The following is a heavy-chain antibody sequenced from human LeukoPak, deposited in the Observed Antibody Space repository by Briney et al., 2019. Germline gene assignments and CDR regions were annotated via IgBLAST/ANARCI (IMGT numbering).Heavy chain of an antibody. CDR2: ITSSSSTI. D-gene: IGHD6-13*01. V-gene: IGHV3-48*02. CDR1: GFTFSSYS. J-gene: IGHJ4*02. Sequence: GGSLRLSCAASGFTFSSYSMNWVRQAPGKGLEWISCITSSSSTINYADSVKGRFTISRDNAQNSLYLQMTSLRDEDTAVYYCAREQQLGYWGQGTLVTVSS. CDR3: AREQQLGY.